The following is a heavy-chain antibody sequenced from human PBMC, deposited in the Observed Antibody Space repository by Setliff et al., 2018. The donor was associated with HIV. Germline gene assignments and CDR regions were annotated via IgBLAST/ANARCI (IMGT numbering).Heavy chain of an antibody. V-gene: IGHV1-8*01. D-gene: IGHD4-4*01. CDR2: MNPNSGNT. Sequence: GASVKVSCKASGYTFSNYDINWVRQDTGQGFEWVGWMNPNSGNTGYAQKFQGRVTLTRNTSISTAYMELSSLRSEDTAVYSCARVATVSHPGDYFDYWGQGTLVTVPQ. CDR1: GYTFSNYD. J-gene: IGHJ4*02. CDR3: ARVATVSHPGDYFDY.